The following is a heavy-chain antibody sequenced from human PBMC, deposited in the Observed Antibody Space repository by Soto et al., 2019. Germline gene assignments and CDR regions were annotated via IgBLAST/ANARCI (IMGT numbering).Heavy chain of an antibody. CDR2: IIPIFGTA. D-gene: IGHD3-22*01. CDR1: GGTFSSYA. CDR3: GRDRGPSSGYYPYWFDP. Sequence: QVQLVQSGAEVKKPGSSVKVSCKASGGTFSSYAITWVRQAPGQGLEWMGGIIPIFGTANYAQKFQARVTITADXSXSXXYMELSSLRSEDTAVYYCGRDRGPSSGYYPYWFDPWGQGTLVTVSS. V-gene: IGHV1-69*12. J-gene: IGHJ5*02.